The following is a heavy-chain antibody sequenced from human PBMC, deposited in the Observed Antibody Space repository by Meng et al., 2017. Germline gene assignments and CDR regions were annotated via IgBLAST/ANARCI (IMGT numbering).Heavy chain of an antibody. CDR3: ATRGNPYLDC. CDR1: AHTLSCDG. V-gene: IGHV1-18*01. J-gene: IGHJ4*02. Sequence: QDQLADAGAEEKKPGSSVNVSCNASAHTLSCDGFAWVRQAPGQGLEWMGWINAYNGYTDYAQKFLGRVTLTTDTSTNTGYMELRSLTSDDTAVYYCATRGNPYLDCWGQGTLVTVSS. CDR2: INAYNGYT.